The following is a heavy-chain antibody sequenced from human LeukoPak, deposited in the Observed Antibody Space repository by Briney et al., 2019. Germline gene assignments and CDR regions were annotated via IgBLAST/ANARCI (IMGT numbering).Heavy chain of an antibody. CDR1: GFTFDDYA. CDR3: AKDMTGIAAAGNGGDY. Sequence: GGSLRLSCAASGFTFDDYAMHWVRQAPGKGLEWVSLISGDGGSTYYADSVKGRFTISRGNSKNSLYLQMNSLRTEDTALYYCAKDMTGIAAAGNGGDYWGQGTLVTVSS. J-gene: IGHJ4*02. D-gene: IGHD6-13*01. CDR2: ISGDGGST. V-gene: IGHV3-43*02.